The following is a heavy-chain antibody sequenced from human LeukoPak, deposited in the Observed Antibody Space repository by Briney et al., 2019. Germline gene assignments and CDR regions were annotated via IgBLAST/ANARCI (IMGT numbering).Heavy chain of an antibody. CDR3: ARGAVAGGYYFDY. D-gene: IGHD6-19*01. V-gene: IGHV4-39*07. Sequence: SETLSLTCTVSGGSISSSSYYWGWIRQPPGKGLEWIGSIYHSGSTNYNPSLKSRVTISVDKSKNQFSLKLSSVTAADTAVYYCARGAVAGGYYFDYWSQGTLVTVSS. J-gene: IGHJ4*02. CDR1: GGSISSSSYY. CDR2: IYHSGST.